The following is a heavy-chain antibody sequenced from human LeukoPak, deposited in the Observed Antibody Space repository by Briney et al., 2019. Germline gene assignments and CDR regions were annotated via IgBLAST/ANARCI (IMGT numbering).Heavy chain of an antibody. CDR3: ARLGMRQQHPWSGSSYYYYYMDV. CDR1: GGTFSSYA. V-gene: IGHV1-69*13. D-gene: IGHD6-13*01. J-gene: IGHJ6*03. Sequence: ASVKVSCKASGGTFSSYAISWVRQAPGQGLEWMVGIIPIFGTANYSQKFQGRVTITADESTSTAYMEMSSLRSEDTGVYYCARLGMRQQHPWSGSSYYYYYMDVWGKGTTVTVSS. CDR2: IIPIFGTA.